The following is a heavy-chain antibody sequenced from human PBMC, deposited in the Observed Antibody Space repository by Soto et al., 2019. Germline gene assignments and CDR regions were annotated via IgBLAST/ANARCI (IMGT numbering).Heavy chain of an antibody. J-gene: IGHJ4*02. Sequence: QVQLVESGGGVVQPGRSLRLSCAASGFTFSSYGMHWVRQAPGKGLEWVAVISYDGSNKYYADYVKGRFTISRDNSKNTLYLQMNSLRAEDKAVYYCAKPFEVAGTDLFDYWGQGTLVTVSS. D-gene: IGHD6-19*01. CDR1: GFTFSSYG. CDR2: ISYDGSNK. V-gene: IGHV3-30*18. CDR3: AKPFEVAGTDLFDY.